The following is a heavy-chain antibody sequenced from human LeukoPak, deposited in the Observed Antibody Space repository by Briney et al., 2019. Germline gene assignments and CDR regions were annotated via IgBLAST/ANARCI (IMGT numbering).Heavy chain of an antibody. CDR2: INTDGTTT. V-gene: IGHV3-74*01. CDR3: ARDYCSGGTCHYSDY. D-gene: IGHD2-15*01. CDR1: GFTFRAYW. J-gene: IGHJ4*02. Sequence: GGSLRLSCAASGFTFRAYWMHWVRHAPGRGLEWVSRINTDGTTTAYADSVKGRFTISRDNAKNTLYLQVNSLRAEDTAVYFCARDYCSGGTCHYSDYWGQGTLVTVSS.